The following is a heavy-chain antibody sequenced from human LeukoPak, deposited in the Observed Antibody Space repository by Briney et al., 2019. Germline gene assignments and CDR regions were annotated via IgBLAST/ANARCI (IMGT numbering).Heavy chain of an antibody. CDR2: IIPILGIA. J-gene: IGHJ4*02. Sequence: ASVKVSCKASGGTFSSYAISWVRQARGQGLEWMGRIIPILGIANYAQKFQGRVTITADKSTSTAYMELSSLRSEDTAVYYCARDLGGSYYVDYFDYWGQGTLVTVSS. CDR1: GGTFSSYA. V-gene: IGHV1-69*04. CDR3: ARDLGGSYYVDYFDY. D-gene: IGHD1-26*01.